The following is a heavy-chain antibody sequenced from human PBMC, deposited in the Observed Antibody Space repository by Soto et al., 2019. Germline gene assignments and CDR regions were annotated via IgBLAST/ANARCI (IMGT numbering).Heavy chain of an antibody. CDR1: GGPFPNGGYY. V-gene: IGHV4-31*03. CDR3: ARRGSHISSVFHN. CDR2: THYSGDT. D-gene: IGHD3-10*01. Sequence: PSETMSLTCTVSGGPFPNGGYYWSWIRQEPGKGLEWIGYTHYSGDTSYNPSLRSRVTISTDTSKTQFSLRLRSVTSADTAVYYVARRGSHISSVFHNWGQGLLVIVSS. J-gene: IGHJ4*02.